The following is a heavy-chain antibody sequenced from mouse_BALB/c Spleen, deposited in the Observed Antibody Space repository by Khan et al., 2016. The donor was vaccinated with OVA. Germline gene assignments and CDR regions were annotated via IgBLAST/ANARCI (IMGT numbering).Heavy chain of an antibody. D-gene: IGHD2-1*01. CDR1: GYTFTDYY. Sequence: QIQLVQSGPELVKPGASVRISCKASGYTFTDYYINWMKQRPGQGLDWIGWIYPGNVNTKYNEKFKDKATLTADKSSSTAYMQLSSLTSEDSAVYCCAREGYYGNYRAWFAYWGQGTLVTVSA. V-gene: IGHV1-84*01. CDR2: IYPGNVNT. J-gene: IGHJ3*01. CDR3: AREGYYGNYRAWFAY.